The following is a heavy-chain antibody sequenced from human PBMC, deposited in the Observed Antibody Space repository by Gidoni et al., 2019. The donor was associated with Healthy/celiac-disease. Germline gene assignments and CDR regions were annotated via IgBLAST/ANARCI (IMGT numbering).Heavy chain of an antibody. CDR3: AKDGGGSTWYFQH. V-gene: IGHV3-30*18. CDR2: ISYDGSNK. J-gene: IGHJ1*01. Sequence: QVQLVESGGGVVQPGRSLRLSCAASGFTFSSYGMHWVRPAPGKRLEWVAVISYDGSNKYYADSVKGRFTISRDNSKNTLYLQMNSLRAEDTAVYYCAKDGGGSTWYFQHWGQGTLVTVSS. CDR1: GFTFSSYG. D-gene: IGHD1-26*01.